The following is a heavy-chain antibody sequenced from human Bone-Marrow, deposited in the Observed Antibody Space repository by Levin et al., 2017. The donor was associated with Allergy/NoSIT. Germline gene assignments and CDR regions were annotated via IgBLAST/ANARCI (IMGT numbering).Heavy chain of an antibody. J-gene: IGHJ5*01. CDR2: ISGAGGTI. CDR3: ASDRGKNWFDS. V-gene: IGHV3-48*02. D-gene: IGHD3-16*01. Sequence: PGGSLRLSCAASGFSFSTYSMNWVRQAPGKGLEWVSYISGAGGTIYYADSVEGRFTISRDNAKNSLYLEMNSLRDDDSGVYYCASDRGKNWFDSWGQGTLVTVSS. CDR1: GFSFSTYS.